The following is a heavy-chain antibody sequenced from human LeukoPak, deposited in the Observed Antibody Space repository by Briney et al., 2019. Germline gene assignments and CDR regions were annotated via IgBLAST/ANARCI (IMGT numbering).Heavy chain of an antibody. D-gene: IGHD6-6*01. Sequence: HPGRSLKLSCTASGFTFSSYGMHWVRQAPGKGLEWVAVIWYDGNKKNYADSVKGRFTISRDDSKNTLYLQMNNLRAEDTAVYYCARDPSRSFDYWGQGTLVTVSS. CDR2: IWYDGNKK. J-gene: IGHJ4*02. V-gene: IGHV3-33*01. CDR1: GFTFSSYG. CDR3: ARDPSRSFDY.